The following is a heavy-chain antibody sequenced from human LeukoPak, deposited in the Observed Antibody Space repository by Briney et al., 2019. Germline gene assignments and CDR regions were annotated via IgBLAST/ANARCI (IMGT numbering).Heavy chain of an antibody. Sequence: PGGSLRLSCAASRFTFSSYAMSWVRQAPGKGLGWVSTISGGGGSTYYADSVKGRFTISRDNSKNTLYLQMNSLRAEDTAVYYCAKSGLPYYYDSSGYYFDYWGQGTLVTVSS. CDR3: AKSGLPYYYDSSGYYFDY. CDR2: ISGGGGST. J-gene: IGHJ4*02. D-gene: IGHD3-22*01. CDR1: RFTFSSYA. V-gene: IGHV3-23*01.